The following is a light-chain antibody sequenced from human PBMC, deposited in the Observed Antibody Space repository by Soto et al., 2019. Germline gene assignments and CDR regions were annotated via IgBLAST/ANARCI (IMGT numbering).Light chain of an antibody. V-gene: IGLV1-40*01. Sequence: QSVLTQPPSVSGAPGQRVTISCTGGSSNIGAGYDVHWYQQLPGTAPKLLIYGNSNRPSGLPARFSGSKSGTSASLAITGLQAEDEAAYYCQSYDNSLGGYVLFGGGTKLTVL. CDR2: GNS. CDR3: QSYDNSLGGYVL. J-gene: IGLJ2*01. CDR1: SSNIGAGYD.